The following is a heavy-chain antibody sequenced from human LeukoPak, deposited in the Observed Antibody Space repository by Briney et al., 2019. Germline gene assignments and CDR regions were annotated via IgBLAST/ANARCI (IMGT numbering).Heavy chain of an antibody. CDR3: ARGRRDGYRRQWGRGLAFDI. CDR1: GFTFSSYS. V-gene: IGHV3-21*01. D-gene: IGHD5-24*01. CDR2: ISSSSSYI. J-gene: IGHJ3*02. Sequence: GGSLRLSCAASGFTFSSYSMNWVRQAPGKGLEWVSSISSSSSYIYYADSVKGRFTISRDNAKNSLYLQMNSLRAEDTAVYYCARGRRDGYRRQWGRGLAFDIWGQGTMVTVSS.